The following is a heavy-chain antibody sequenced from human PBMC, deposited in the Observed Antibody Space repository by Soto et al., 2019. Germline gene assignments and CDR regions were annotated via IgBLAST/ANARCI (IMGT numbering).Heavy chain of an antibody. CDR3: ARDRWEFQLFYYGLDV. CDR2: IWYDGSND. Sequence: QVQLVESGGGVVQPGRSLRLSCAASGFTFSNYGMHWVRQAPGKGLEWVAIIWYDGSNDYYVDSVKGRFTISRDNSKNTLSLQMNSLRAEDTAVDYCARDRWEFQLFYYGLDVWGQWTTVTVSS. CDR1: GFTFSNYG. V-gene: IGHV3-33*01. D-gene: IGHD1-26*01. J-gene: IGHJ6*02.